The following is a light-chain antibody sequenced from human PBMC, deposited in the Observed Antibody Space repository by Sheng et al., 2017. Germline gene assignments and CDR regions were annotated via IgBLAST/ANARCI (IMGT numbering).Light chain of an antibody. Sequence: QSVLTQPPSVSGAPGQRVTISCTGTSSNIGAGYDVHWYQHFPGKAPKLLIYGNSNRPSGVPDRFSGSKSGTSASLAITGLQAEDEADYYCQSYDSSLSGVVFGGGTKLTVL. V-gene: IGLV1-40*01. CDR1: SSNIGAGYD. CDR2: GNS. J-gene: IGLJ2*01. CDR3: QSYDSSLSGVV.